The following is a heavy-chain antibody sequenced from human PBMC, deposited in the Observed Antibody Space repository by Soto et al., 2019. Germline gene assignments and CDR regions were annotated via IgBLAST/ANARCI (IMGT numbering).Heavy chain of an antibody. J-gene: IGHJ4*02. CDR3: AKNPNIVVVPAIPNY. V-gene: IGHV3-23*01. CDR1: GFTFSSYA. Sequence: PGGSLRLSCAASGFTFSSYAMSWVRQAPGKGLEWVSAISGSGGSTYYADSVRGRFTISRDNSKNTLYLQMNSLRAEDTAVYYCAKNPNIVVVPAIPNYWGQGTLVTVSS. D-gene: IGHD2-2*01. CDR2: ISGSGGST.